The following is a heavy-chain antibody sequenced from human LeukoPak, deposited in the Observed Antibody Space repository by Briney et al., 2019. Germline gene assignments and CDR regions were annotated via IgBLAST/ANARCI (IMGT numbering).Heavy chain of an antibody. Sequence: GGSLRLSCAASGFTFSSYSMNWVRQAPGKGLEWVSYISSSGSTIYYADSMKGRFTISRDNSKNTLYLQMYSLRAEDTALYYCAKLGCTGTLCYANYWGQGTLVTVSS. D-gene: IGHD2-2*01. CDR2: ISSSGSTI. J-gene: IGHJ4*02. CDR3: AKLGCTGTLCYANY. CDR1: GFTFSSYS. V-gene: IGHV3-48*01.